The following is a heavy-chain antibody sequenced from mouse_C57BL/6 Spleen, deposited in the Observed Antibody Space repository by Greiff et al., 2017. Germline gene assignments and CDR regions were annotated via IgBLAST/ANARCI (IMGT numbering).Heavy chain of an antibody. V-gene: IGHV5-4*03. CDR1: GFTFSSYA. CDR3: ARADYYYGSSYGYFDV. D-gene: IGHD1-1*01. Sequence: EVKLMESGGGLVKPGGSLKLSCAASGFTFSSYAMSWVRQTPEKRLEWVATISDGGSYTYYPDNVKGRFTISRDNAKNNLYLQMSHLKSEDTAMYYCARADYYYGSSYGYFDVWGTGTTVTVSS. J-gene: IGHJ1*03. CDR2: ISDGGSYT.